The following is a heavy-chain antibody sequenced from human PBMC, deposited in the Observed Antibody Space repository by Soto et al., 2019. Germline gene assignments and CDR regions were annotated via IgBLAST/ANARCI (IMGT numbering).Heavy chain of an antibody. Sequence: VGSMRLSYAASGCTFGSYGMRWVSQAPGKGLEWVAVISYDGSNKYYADSVKGRFTISRDNSKNTLYLQMNSLRAEDTAVCYCVRGGGGYTRDDVFDIWLQGTMVTVSS. CDR2: ISYDGSNK. CDR1: GCTFGSYG. V-gene: IGHV3-30*03. CDR3: VRGGGGYTRDDVFDI. J-gene: IGHJ3*02. D-gene: IGHD2-2*02.